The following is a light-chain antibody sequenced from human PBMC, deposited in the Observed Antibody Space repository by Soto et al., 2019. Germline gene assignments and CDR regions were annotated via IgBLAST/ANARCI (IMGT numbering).Light chain of an antibody. CDR3: LQHNSYPRT. CDR2: ETS. CDR1: QSVSNY. J-gene: IGKJ1*01. V-gene: IGKV3-11*01. Sequence: EIVLTQSPATLSLSPGERATLSGRASQSVSNYLSWYQQKPGLAPRLLMYETSRRATGIPARFSGSGSGTDFTLTISSLEPEDCAVYYCLQHNSYPRTVGQGTKVDIK.